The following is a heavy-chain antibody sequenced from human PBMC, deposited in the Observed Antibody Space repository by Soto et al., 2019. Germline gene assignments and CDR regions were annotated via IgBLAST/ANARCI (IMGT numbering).Heavy chain of an antibody. J-gene: IGHJ6*02. D-gene: IGHD3-10*01. CDR3: AKDRRGSITMVRGVIISYYGMDV. CDR1: GFTFSSYA. Sequence: EVQLLESGGGLVQPGGSLRLSCAASGFTFSSYAMSWVRQAPGKGLEWVSAISGSGGSTYYADSVKGRFTITRDNSKNARYLQMNSLSAEDTAVYYCAKDRRGSITMVRGVIISYYGMDVWGQGTTVTVSS. V-gene: IGHV3-23*01. CDR2: ISGSGGST.